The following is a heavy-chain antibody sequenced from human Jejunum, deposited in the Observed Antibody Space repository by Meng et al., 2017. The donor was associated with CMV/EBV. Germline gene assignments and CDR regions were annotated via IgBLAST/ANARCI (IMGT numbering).Heavy chain of an antibody. J-gene: IGHJ4*02. CDR1: GFTFTYW. V-gene: IGHV3-74*01. D-gene: IGHD1-14*01. CDR2: INNDGSTI. CDR3: ARAGSYRFDY. Sequence: QLGESGGSLVKPGGSQRLSCTGSGFTFTYWMHWVRQAPGKGPEWLSRINNDGSTINYADSVKGRFTISRDNAKNTLYLQMNSLRVEDTAVYYCARAGSYRFDYWGQGTLVTVSS.